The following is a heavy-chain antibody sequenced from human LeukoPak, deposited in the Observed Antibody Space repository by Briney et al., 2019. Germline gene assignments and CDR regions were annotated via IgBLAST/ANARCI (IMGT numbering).Heavy chain of an antibody. J-gene: IGHJ2*01. Sequence: ASVKVSCKASGFTFGRYEVNWVRQAPGQGLEWLGWMDPNSDTSGYAQKFQGRVTMTRNTSINTAYMELSSLRSDDTAVYYCARVLSSSWYGGGYLDLWGRGTQVTVSS. V-gene: IGHV1-8*01. D-gene: IGHD6-13*01. CDR2: MDPNSDTS. CDR1: GFTFGRYE. CDR3: ARVLSSSWYGGGYLDL.